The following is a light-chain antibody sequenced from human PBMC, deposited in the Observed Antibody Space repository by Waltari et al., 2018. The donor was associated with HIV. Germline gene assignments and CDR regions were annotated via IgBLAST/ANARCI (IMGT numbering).Light chain of an antibody. J-gene: IGKJ2*01. V-gene: IGKV4-1*01. CDR1: QTVLYSSNNKNY. Sequence: DFVMTQSPDSLAVSLGERATINCKSSQTVLYSSNNKNYLAWYQQKPGQPPKLLIYWASTRVSGVPDRFSGSGSGTDFTLTISSLQAEDVAVYYCQQYYSNLMYTFGQGTKLEIK. CDR2: WAS. CDR3: QQYYSNLMYT.